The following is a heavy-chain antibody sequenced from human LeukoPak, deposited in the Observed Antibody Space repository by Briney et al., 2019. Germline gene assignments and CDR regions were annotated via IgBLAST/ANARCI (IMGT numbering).Heavy chain of an antibody. CDR2: ISGSGGST. V-gene: IGHV3-23*01. CDR1: GFTFSSYA. CDR3: AKDALIVVVPAAMDY. J-gene: IGHJ4*02. D-gene: IGHD2-2*01. Sequence: PGGSLRLSCAASGFTFSSYAMSWVRQAPGKGLEWVSAISGSGGSTYYADSAKGRFTISRDNSKNTLYLQMNSLRAEDTAVYYCAKDALIVVVPAAMDYWGQGTLVTVSS.